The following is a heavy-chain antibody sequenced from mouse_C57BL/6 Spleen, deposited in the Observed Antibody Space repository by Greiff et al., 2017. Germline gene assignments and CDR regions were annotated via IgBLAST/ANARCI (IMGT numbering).Heavy chain of an antibody. V-gene: IGHV1-69*01. Sequence: VQLQQPGAELVMPGASVKLSCKASGYTFTSYWMHWVKQRPGQGLEWIGEIDPSDSYTNYNQKFKGKSTLTVDKSSSTAYMQLSSLTSEDSAVYYCASSDYGSSSGWFAYWGQGTLVTVSA. CDR3: ASSDYGSSSGWFAY. CDR1: GYTFTSYW. J-gene: IGHJ3*01. D-gene: IGHD1-1*01. CDR2: IDPSDSYT.